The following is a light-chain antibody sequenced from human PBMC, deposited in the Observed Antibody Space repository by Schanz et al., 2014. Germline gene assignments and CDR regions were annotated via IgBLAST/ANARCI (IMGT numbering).Light chain of an antibody. Sequence: QSALTQPRSVSGSPGQSVTISCAGTSSDVGGHNYVSWYQQHPGKAPKLMIYEGNKRPSGVSVPFSGSKSGNTASLTISGLQAEDEADYYCQSYDSSLSGWVFGGGTKLTVL. CDR3: QSYDSSLSGWV. J-gene: IGLJ3*02. V-gene: IGLV2-11*01. CDR1: SSDVGGHNY. CDR2: EGN.